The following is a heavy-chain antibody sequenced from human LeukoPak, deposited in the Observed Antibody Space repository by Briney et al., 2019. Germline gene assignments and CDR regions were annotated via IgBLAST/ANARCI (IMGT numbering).Heavy chain of an antibody. J-gene: IGHJ4*02. V-gene: IGHV3-21*01. CDR2: ISSSSSYI. CDR3: ARVRYCSGGSCYSPFDY. CDR1: GFTFSSYS. D-gene: IGHD2-15*01. Sequence: PGGSLRLSCAAPGFTFSSYSMNWVRQAPGKGLEWVSSISSSSSYIYYADSVKGRFTISRDNAKNSLYLQMNSLRAGDTAVYYCARVRYCSGGSCYSPFDYWGQGTLVTVSS.